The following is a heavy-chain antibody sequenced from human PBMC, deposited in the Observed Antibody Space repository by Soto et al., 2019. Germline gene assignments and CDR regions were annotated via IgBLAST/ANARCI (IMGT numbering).Heavy chain of an antibody. CDR3: ARGGEMATYYYYGMDV. V-gene: IGHV1-69*13. Sequence: GASVKVSCRAYGGTFSSYAISRVRQAPGQGLEWMGGIIPIFGTANYAQKFQGRVTITADESTSTAYMELSSLRSEDTAVYYCARGGEMATYYYYGMDVWGQGTTVTVSS. CDR2: IIPIFGTA. D-gene: IGHD5-12*01. CDR1: GGTFSSYA. J-gene: IGHJ6*02.